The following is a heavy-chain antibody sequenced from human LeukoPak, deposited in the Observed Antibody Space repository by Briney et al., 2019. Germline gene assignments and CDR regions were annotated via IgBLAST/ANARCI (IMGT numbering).Heavy chain of an antibody. CDR1: GFTFSSYI. V-gene: IGHV3-21*01. CDR2: ISISGDYI. Sequence: GGSLRLSCTASGFTFSSYIMNWVRQAPGKGLEWVSYISISGDYIYYADSVKGRCTISRDNAKNSLFLQMNSLRAEDTAVYYCASLGQHCVNGICYRDFDYWGQGTLVTVSS. J-gene: IGHJ4*02. CDR3: ASLGQHCVNGICYRDFDY. D-gene: IGHD2-8*01.